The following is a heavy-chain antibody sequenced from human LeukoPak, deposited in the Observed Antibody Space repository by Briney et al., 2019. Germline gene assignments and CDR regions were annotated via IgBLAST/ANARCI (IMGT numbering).Heavy chain of an antibody. D-gene: IGHD3-3*01. CDR3: ARDAGYYDFWSGYTNWFDP. J-gene: IGHJ5*02. CDR2: MNPNSGNT. CDR1: GYTFTSYG. Sequence: PAASVKVSCKASGYTFTSYGISWVRQAPGQGLEWMGWMNPNSGNTGYAQKFQGRVTMTRNTSISTAYMELSSLRSEDTAVYYCARDAGYYDFWSGYTNWFDPWGQGTLVTVSS. V-gene: IGHV1-8*02.